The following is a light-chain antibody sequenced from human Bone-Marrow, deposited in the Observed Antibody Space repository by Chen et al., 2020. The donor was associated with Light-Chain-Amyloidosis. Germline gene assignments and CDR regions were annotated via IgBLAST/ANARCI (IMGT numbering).Light chain of an antibody. Sequence: SHELTQTPSVSVSPGQPARSTSSGEDLTTKYAYWYQEKPGQAPVLVIHRDTERPSGISERFSGSNSGTTATLTISGVQAEDEADYHCQSADSSGTYEVIFGGGTKLTVL. J-gene: IGLJ2*01. CDR1: DLTTKY. CDR2: RDT. CDR3: QSADSSGTYEVI. V-gene: IGLV3-25*03.